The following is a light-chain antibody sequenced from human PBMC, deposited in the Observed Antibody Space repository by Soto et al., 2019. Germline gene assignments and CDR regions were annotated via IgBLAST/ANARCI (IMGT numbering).Light chain of an antibody. Sequence: EIVLTQSPGTLSLSPGERATLSCRASQSVSSNYLAWYQQKPGQAPRLLIYGASSRATGIPDRFSGSGSGPDFTLTIRRLEPEDFAVYYCQQYGSSYPWTFGQGTKVDIK. CDR2: GAS. CDR1: QSVSSNY. J-gene: IGKJ1*01. CDR3: QQYGSSYPWT. V-gene: IGKV3-20*01.